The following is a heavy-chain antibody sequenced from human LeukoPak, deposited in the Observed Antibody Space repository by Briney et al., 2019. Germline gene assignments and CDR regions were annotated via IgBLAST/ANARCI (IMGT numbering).Heavy chain of an antibody. V-gene: IGHV4-39*07. D-gene: IGHD3-16*01. CDR1: GGSISSSSYY. Sequence: SETLSLPCTVSGGSISSSSYYWGWLRQSPGRGLEWIGSIYYSETTYYNPSLKRRVTISIDTYKNQFSLNLSSVTAADTAMYYCARDNDQLGLDAFDYWGQGTLVSVSS. CDR3: ARDNDQLGLDAFDY. CDR2: IYYSETT. J-gene: IGHJ4*02.